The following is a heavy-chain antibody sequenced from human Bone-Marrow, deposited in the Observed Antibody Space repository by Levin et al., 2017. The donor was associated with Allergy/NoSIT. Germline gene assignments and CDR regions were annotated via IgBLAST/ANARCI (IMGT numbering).Heavy chain of an antibody. CDR2: IKQDGSEK. CDR3: ARDHSGWPEWYGMDV. V-gene: IGHV3-7*01. J-gene: IGHJ6*02. CDR1: GFTFSSYW. D-gene: IGHD6-19*01. Sequence: GESLKISCAASGFTFSSYWMSWVRQAPGKGLEWVANIKQDGSEKYYVDSVKGRFTISRDNAKNSLYLQMNSLRAEDTAVYYCARDHSGWPEWYGMDVWGQGTTVTVSS.